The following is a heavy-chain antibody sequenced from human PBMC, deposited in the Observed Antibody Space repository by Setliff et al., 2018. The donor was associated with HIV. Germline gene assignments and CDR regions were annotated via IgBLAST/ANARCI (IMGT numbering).Heavy chain of an antibody. V-gene: IGHV4-34*01. CDR1: GGSLTNYY. J-gene: IGHJ4*02. Sequence: SETLSLTCAVYGGSLTNYYWSWIRQSPGKGLEWIGEVFHSGSTNYNPSLKSRLTISVDKSKDQLSLKLTSVTAADTALYYCARGGGYYKLDYWGRGTLVTVSS. D-gene: IGHD3-10*01. CDR2: VFHSGST. CDR3: ARGGGYYKLDY.